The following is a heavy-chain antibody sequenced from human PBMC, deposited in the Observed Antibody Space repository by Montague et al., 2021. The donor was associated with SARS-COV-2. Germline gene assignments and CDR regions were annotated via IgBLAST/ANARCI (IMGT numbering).Heavy chain of an antibody. CDR1: SGSISSYY. CDR3: ARGAGSSSSWYLAFEI. CDR2: IYYSGST. J-gene: IGHJ3*02. V-gene: IGHV4-59*01. D-gene: IGHD6-13*01. Sequence: SETLSLTCTVSSGSISSYYWSWIRQPPGKGLEWIGYIYYSGSTNYNPSLKSRVTISVDTSKNQFSLKLSSVAAADTAVYYCARGAGSSSSWYLAFEIWGQGTMVTVSS.